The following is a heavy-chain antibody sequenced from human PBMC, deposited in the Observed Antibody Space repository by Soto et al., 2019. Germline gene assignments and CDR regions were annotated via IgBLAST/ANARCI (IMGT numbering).Heavy chain of an antibody. CDR3: ARDMTTAETPGDDFDY. D-gene: IGHD4-17*01. CDR2: INSAGTIT. V-gene: IGHV3-74*01. CDR1: GFTFNTYW. Sequence: EVQLVESGGAVVQPGGSLRLSCAASGFTFNTYWMHWVRQVPGKGLVWVSRINSAGTITSYADSVRGRFTISRDNAKNTVYLQMNSLRADDTAVYYCARDMTTAETPGDDFDYWGQGTLVTVSS. J-gene: IGHJ4*02.